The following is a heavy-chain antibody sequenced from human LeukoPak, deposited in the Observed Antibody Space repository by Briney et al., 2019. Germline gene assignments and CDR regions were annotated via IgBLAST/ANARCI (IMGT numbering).Heavy chain of an antibody. CDR3: ARDWYCSSSICYTDRNWFDP. CDR2: ISTTSTYA. J-gene: IGHJ5*02. CDR1: GFTFSDYY. Sequence: GGSLRLSCAASGFTFSDYYMSWIRQAPGKGLEWGSYISTTSTYADYADSVKRRFTISRDNAKNSLYLQMNSLRPEDTAVYYCARDWYCSSSICYTDRNWFDPWGQGTLVTVSS. V-gene: IGHV3-11*05. D-gene: IGHD2-2*02.